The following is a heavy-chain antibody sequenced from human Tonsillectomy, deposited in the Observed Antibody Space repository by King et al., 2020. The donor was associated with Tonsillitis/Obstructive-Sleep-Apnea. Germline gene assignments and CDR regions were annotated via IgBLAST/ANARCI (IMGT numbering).Heavy chain of an antibody. V-gene: IGHV3-21*01. Sequence: QLVQSGGGLVKPGGSLRLSCAASGFTFSSYSMNWVRQAPGKGLEWVSSISSSSSYIYSADSVQGRFTISRDNAKNSLYLQMNSLRAEDTAVYYCAREPSSGLYPSACAHYYMDVWGQGTLVTVSS. D-gene: IGHD6-19*01. CDR1: GFTFSSYS. CDR3: AREPSSGLYPSACAHYYMDV. J-gene: IGHJ6*03. CDR2: ISSSSSYI.